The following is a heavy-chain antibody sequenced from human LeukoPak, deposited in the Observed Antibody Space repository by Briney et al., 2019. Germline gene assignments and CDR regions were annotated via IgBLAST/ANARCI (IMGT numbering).Heavy chain of an antibody. CDR1: GGTFSGYA. J-gene: IGHJ4*02. CDR2: IIPIFGTA. Sequence: SVKVSCKASGGTFSGYAISWVRQAPGQGLEWMGGIIPIFGTANYAQKFQGRVTITADESTSTAYMELSSLRSEDTAVYYCARDGYCSSTSCYLWGQGTLVTVSS. CDR3: ARDGYCSSTSCYL. D-gene: IGHD2-2*01. V-gene: IGHV1-69*01.